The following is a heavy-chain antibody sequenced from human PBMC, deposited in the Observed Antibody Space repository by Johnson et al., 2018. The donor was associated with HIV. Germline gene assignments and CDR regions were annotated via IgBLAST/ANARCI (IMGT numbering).Heavy chain of an antibody. CDR2: ISYDGSNK. D-gene: IGHD2-2*01. J-gene: IGHJ3*02. V-gene: IGHV3-30-3*01. CDR3: ARDRGSMPAVAFDI. CDR1: GFTFSSYA. Sequence: QMQLVESGGGLVKPGGSPRLSCAASGFTFSSYAMHWVRQAPGKGLEWVAVISYDGSNKYYADSVKGRFTISRDNSKNTLYLQMNSLRAEDTAVYYCARDRGSMPAVAFDIWGPGTMVTVSS.